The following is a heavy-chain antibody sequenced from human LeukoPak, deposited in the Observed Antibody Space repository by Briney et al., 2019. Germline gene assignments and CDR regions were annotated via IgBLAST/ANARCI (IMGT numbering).Heavy chain of an antibody. Sequence: GRSLRLSCAASGFTFSSYGMHWVRQAPGKGLEWVAVIWYDGSNKYYADSVKGRFTISRDNSKNTLHLQMNSLRAEDTAVYYCARHSSTNWFDPWGQGTLVTVSS. CDR2: IWYDGSNK. J-gene: IGHJ5*02. V-gene: IGHV3-33*01. CDR3: ARHSSTNWFDP. CDR1: GFTFSSYG.